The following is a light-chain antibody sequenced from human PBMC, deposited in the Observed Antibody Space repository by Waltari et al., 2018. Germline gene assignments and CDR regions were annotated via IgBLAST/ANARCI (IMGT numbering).Light chain of an antibody. Sequence: QLVLTQSPSASASLGASVKLTCTLDSGHTYYAIAWHQRQPEKGPGHLMKVNSGGSHSKGDGIPERFSGSSSGVERYITISSLQSEDEADYYCQTWGAGIRVFGGGTKLTVL. CDR2: VNSGGSH. CDR1: SGHTYYA. CDR3: QTWGAGIRV. V-gene: IGLV4-69*01. J-gene: IGLJ3*02.